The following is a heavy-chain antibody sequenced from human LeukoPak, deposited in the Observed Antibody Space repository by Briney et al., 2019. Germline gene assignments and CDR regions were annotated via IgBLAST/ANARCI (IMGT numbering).Heavy chain of an antibody. CDR2: IYSGGST. Sequence: GGSLRLSCAASGFTVSSNYMSWVRQAPGKGLEWVSVIYSGGSTYYADSVKGRFTISRDNAKNSLYLQMNSLRAEDTAVYYCARERLYYYDSSGYSNWFDPWGQGTLVTVSS. D-gene: IGHD3-22*01. CDR1: GFTVSSNY. J-gene: IGHJ5*02. CDR3: ARERLYYYDSSGYSNWFDP. V-gene: IGHV3-53*01.